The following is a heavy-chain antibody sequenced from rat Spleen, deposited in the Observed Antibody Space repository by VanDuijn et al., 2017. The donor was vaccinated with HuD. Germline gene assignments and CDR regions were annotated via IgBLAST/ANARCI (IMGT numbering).Heavy chain of an antibody. CDR1: GFTFSDYY. Sequence: EVQLVESGGGLVQPGRSLKLSCAASGFTFSDYYMAWVRQAPKKGLEWVASISYEASTTYYGDSVKGRFTISRDNAKSTLYLQMNSLRSEDTATYYCARQTSGFDYWGQGVMVTVSS. D-gene: IGHD4-3*01. CDR2: ISYEASTT. V-gene: IGHV5-22*01. CDR3: ARQTSGFDY. J-gene: IGHJ2*01.